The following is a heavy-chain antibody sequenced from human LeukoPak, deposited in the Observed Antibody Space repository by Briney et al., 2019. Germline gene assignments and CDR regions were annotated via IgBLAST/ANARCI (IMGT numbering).Heavy chain of an antibody. J-gene: IGHJ5*02. CDR2: INHSGST. CDR3: ARGRRGFSRSWLPGFDP. V-gene: IGHV4-34*01. CDR1: GGSFRGYY. D-gene: IGHD6-13*01. Sequence: SETLSLTCAVYGGSFRGYYWSWIRQPPGKGLEWIGEINHSGSTNYNPSLKSRVTISVDTSKNPFSLKLSSVTAADTAVYYCARGRRGFSRSWLPGFDPWGQGTLVTVSS.